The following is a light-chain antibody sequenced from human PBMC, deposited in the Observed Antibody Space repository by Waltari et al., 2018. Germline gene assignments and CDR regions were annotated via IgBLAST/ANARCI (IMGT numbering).Light chain of an antibody. CDR3: AAWDDSLNGPV. V-gene: IGLV1-44*01. Sequence: QSMLTQPPSASGTPGQRVTISCSGSSSNIGSNTVNWYQQLPGPAPKLLIHSTNQWPSGVPDRFSGSKFGTSASLAISGLQSEDEADYYCAAWDDSLNGPVFGGGTKLTVL. CDR2: STN. J-gene: IGLJ2*01. CDR1: SSNIGSNT.